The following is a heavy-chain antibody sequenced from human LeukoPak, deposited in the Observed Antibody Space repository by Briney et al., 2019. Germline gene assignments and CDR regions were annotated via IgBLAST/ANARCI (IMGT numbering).Heavy chain of an antibody. Sequence: GGSLRLSCAASGFTFSDYYMNWIRQAPGKGLEWVSYISSSGSTIYYADSVKGRFTISRDNAKNSLYLQMNSLRAEDTAVYYCARIQVAGALDYWGQGTLVTVSS. CDR3: ARIQVAGALDY. J-gene: IGHJ4*02. V-gene: IGHV3-11*01. CDR2: ISSSGSTI. D-gene: IGHD6-19*01. CDR1: GFTFSDYY.